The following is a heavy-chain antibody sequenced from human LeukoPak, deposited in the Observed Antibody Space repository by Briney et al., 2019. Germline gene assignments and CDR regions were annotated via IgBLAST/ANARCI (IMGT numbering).Heavy chain of an antibody. Sequence: PGGSLRLSCAASGFTFSSYSMNWVRQAPGKGLEWVSSISSSSSYIHYADSVKGRFTISRDNAKNSLYLQMNSLRAEDTAVYYCARGLEAAAGSFDYWGQGTLVTVFS. CDR1: GFTFSSYS. CDR2: ISSSSSYI. J-gene: IGHJ4*02. CDR3: ARGLEAAAGSFDY. D-gene: IGHD6-13*01. V-gene: IGHV3-21*01.